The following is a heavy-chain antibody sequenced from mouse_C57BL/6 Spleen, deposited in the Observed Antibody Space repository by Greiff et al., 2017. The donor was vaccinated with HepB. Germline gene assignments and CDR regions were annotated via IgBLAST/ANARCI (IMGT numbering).Heavy chain of an antibody. Sequence: QVHVKQPGAELVMPGASVKLSCKASGYTFTSYWMHWVKQRPGQGLEWIGEIDPSDSYTNYNQKFKGKSTLTVDKSSSTAYMQLSSLTSEDSAVYYCARSYYDYPFAYWGQGTLVTVSA. D-gene: IGHD2-4*01. CDR1: GYTFTSYW. CDR3: ARSYYDYPFAY. CDR2: IDPSDSYT. V-gene: IGHV1-69*01. J-gene: IGHJ3*01.